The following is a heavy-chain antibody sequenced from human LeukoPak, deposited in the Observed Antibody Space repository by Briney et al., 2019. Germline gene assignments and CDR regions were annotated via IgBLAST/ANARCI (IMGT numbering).Heavy chain of an antibody. V-gene: IGHV3-33*01. D-gene: IGHD6-19*01. CDR2: IWYDGSDK. CDR1: GFTFSSYG. Sequence: GRSLRLSCAASGFTFSSYGMHWVRQAPGKGLEWVAVIWYDGSDKYYAGSVKGRFTISRDNSKNTLYLQMNSLRVEDTAVYYCARVLGDSGWYLGWFDPWGQGTLVTVSS. J-gene: IGHJ5*02. CDR3: ARVLGDSGWYLGWFDP.